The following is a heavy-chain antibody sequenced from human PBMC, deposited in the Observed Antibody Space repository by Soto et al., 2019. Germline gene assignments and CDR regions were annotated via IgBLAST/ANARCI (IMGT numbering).Heavy chain of an antibody. J-gene: IGHJ3*02. CDR1: GFTFSSYA. CDR2: ISGSGGST. D-gene: IGHD3-22*01. CDR3: AKDSPYYDSSGYYPDDFDI. V-gene: IGHV3-23*01. Sequence: GGSLRLSCAASGFTFSSYAMSWVRQAPGKGLEWVSAISGSGGSTYYADSVKGRFTISRDNSKNTLYLQMNSLRAEDTAVYYCAKDSPYYDSSGYYPDDFDIWGQGTMVTVSS.